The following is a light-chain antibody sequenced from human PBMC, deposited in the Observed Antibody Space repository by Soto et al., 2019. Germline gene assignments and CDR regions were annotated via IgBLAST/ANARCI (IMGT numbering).Light chain of an antibody. V-gene: IGKV1-5*01. CDR1: RSISDW. CDR3: LQYSSHSWT. CDR2: DAS. J-gene: IGKJ1*01. Sequence: DIQMTQSPSTLSPSVGDRATITCRASRSISDWLAWYQQKPGKAPKLLIFDASSLKSGVPSRFSGSGSGTEFTLTISRLQPDDVATYYCLQYSSHSWTFGQGTKVDIK.